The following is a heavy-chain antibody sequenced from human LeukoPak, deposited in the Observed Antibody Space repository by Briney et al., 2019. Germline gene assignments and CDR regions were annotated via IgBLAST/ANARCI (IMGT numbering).Heavy chain of an antibody. D-gene: IGHD3-3*01. V-gene: IGHV3-7*01. Sequence: GGSLRLSCAASGFTFSTYRMSWVRQAPGKGLEWVANIKQDGSEKHYVDSVKGRFTISRDNAKNSLYLQMNSLRAEDTAVYYCARGYYDFWSGYYSLYYYYYMDVWGKGTTVTVSS. CDR2: IKQDGSEK. CDR3: ARGYYDFWSGYYSLYYYYYMDV. J-gene: IGHJ6*03. CDR1: GFTFSTYR.